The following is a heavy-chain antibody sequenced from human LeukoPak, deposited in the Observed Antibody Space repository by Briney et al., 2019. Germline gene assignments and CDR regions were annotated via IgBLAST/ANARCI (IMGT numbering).Heavy chain of an antibody. Sequence: SVKVSCRASGGTFISYAISWVRQAPGQGLEWMGGIIPIFGTANYAQKFQGRVTITADESTSTAYMELSSLRSEDTAVYYCARSSGAYCSSTSCSRDYYYYYYMDVWGKGTTVTVSS. V-gene: IGHV1-69*13. CDR2: IIPIFGTA. CDR1: GGTFISYA. CDR3: ARSSGAYCSSTSCSRDYYYYYYMDV. J-gene: IGHJ6*03. D-gene: IGHD2-2*01.